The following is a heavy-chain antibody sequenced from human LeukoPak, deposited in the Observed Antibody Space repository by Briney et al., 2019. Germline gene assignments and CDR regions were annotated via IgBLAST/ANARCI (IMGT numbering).Heavy chain of an antibody. V-gene: IGHV3-23*01. Sequence: SGGSLRLSCAASGFTFSSYAMRWVRQAPGKGLEWVSLINDSGGNTYYADSVKGRFTISKDNSKHTLFLQMSSLRAEDTAVYYCAKTSAGIRGGYFDYWGQGTLVTVSS. D-gene: IGHD3-10*01. CDR1: GFTFSSYA. CDR2: INDSGGNT. J-gene: IGHJ4*02. CDR3: AKTSAGIRGGYFDY.